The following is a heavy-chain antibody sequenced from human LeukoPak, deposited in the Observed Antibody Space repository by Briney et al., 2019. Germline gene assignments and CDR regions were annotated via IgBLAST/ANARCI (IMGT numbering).Heavy chain of an antibody. V-gene: IGHV3-7*03. D-gene: IGHD3-10*01. CDR2: IKHDGSEK. Sequence: GGSLRLSCAASGFTFSRYWMSWVRQAPGKGLEGVANIKHDGSEKYYVDSVKGRFTISRDNAKNSLYLQMNSLRVEDTAVYYCARRVAFGEYFEYWGQGTLVTVSS. J-gene: IGHJ4*02. CDR3: ARRVAFGEYFEY. CDR1: GFTFSRYW.